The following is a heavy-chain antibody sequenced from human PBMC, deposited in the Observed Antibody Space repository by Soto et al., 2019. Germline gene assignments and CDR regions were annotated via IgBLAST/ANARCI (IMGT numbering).Heavy chain of an antibody. J-gene: IGHJ4*02. CDR1: GFTFSSYS. V-gene: IGHV3-30*03. CDR2: ISYDRSNK. D-gene: IGHD2-15*01. Sequence: PGGSLRLSCAASGFTFSSYSMNWVRQAPGKGLEWVSVISYDRSNKYYADSVKGRFTISRDNSKNTLYLQMNSLRAEDTAVYYCARVSCSGGSCYAALDYWGQGTLVTVSS. CDR3: ARVSCSGGSCYAALDY.